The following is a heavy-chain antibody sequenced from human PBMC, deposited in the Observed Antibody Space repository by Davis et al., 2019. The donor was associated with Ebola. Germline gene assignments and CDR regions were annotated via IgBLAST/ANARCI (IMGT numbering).Heavy chain of an antibody. Sequence: ASVKVSCKASGYTFTGYYMHWVRQAPGQGLEWMGWINPNSGGTNYAQKFQGWVTMTRDTSISTAYMELSRLRSDDTAVYYCVRVGHFDWLPTPRSYYGMDVWGQGTTVTVSS. CDR1: GYTFTGYY. D-gene: IGHD3-9*01. V-gene: IGHV1-2*04. J-gene: IGHJ6*02. CDR2: INPNSGGT. CDR3: VRVGHFDWLPTPRSYYGMDV.